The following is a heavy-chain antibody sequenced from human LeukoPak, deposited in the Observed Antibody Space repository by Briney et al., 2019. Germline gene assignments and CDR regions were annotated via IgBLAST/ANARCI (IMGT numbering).Heavy chain of an antibody. D-gene: IGHD2-2*03. CDR1: GGSISSYY. J-gene: IGHJ3*02. CDR3: ASGYCSSTSCYGGRAFDI. V-gene: IGHV4-59*01. Sequence: PSETLPLTCTVSGGSISSYYWSWIRQPPGKGLEWIGYIYYSGSTNYNPSLKSRVTISVDTSKNQFSLKLSSVTAADTAVYYCASGYCSSTSCYGGRAFDIWGQGTMVTVSS. CDR2: IYYSGST.